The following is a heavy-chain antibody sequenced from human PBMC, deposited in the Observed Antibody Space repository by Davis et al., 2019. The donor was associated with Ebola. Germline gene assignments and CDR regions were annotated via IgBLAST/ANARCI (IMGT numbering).Heavy chain of an antibody. CDR2: INHSGST. V-gene: IGHV4-34*01. CDR1: GGSFSGYY. Sequence: SETLSLTCAVYGGSFSGYYWSWIRQPPGKGLEWIGEINHSGSTNYNPSLKSRVTISVDTSKNQFSLKLSSVTAADTAVYYCARTTVVTRVPDYWGQGTLVTVSS. D-gene: IGHD4-23*01. J-gene: IGHJ4*02. CDR3: ARTTVVTRVPDY.